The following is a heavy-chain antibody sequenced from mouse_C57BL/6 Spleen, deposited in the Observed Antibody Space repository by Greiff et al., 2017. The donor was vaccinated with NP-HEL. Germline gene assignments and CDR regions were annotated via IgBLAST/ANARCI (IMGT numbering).Heavy chain of an antibody. D-gene: IGHD2-4*01. V-gene: IGHV1-53*01. CDR3: AGEGLRRGDYYAMDY. J-gene: IGHJ4*01. Sequence: QVQLQQPGTELVKPGASLKLSCTASGYTFTSYWMHWVKQRPGQGLEWIGNINPSNGGNNYNEKLKSKATMTVDKSSSTAYMQLSSLTSEDSAVYYCAGEGLRRGDYYAMDYWGQGTSVTVSS. CDR2: INPSNGGN. CDR1: GYTFTSYW.